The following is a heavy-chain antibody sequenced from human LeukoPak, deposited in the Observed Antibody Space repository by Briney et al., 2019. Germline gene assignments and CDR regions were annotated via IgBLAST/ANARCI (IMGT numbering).Heavy chain of an antibody. CDR2: IYYAGST. CDR3: ARRRSTYWFDP. D-gene: IGHD1-26*01. CDR1: GGSISSSSYY. V-gene: IGHV4-39*01. Sequence: SDTLSLTCTVSGGSISSSSYYWGWIRQPPGKGLEWIGSIYYAGSTYYNPSLKSRVTISVDTSKNQFSLKLSSVTAADTAVYYCARRRSTYWFDPWGQGTLVTVCS. J-gene: IGHJ5*02.